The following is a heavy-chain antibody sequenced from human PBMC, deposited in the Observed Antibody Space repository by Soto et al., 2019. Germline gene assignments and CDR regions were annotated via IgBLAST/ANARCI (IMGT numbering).Heavy chain of an antibody. D-gene: IGHD3-3*01. Sequence: QVQLVESGGGVVQPGRSLRLSFAASGFAFSTCAMHWVRQAPGKGLEWVALISYDGSNKYYADSVKGRFTISRDNSKNTLYLQMNSLRAEDTAVYYCVRDKRDLRFLEWSYYFDYWGQGTLVTVSS. CDR3: VRDKRDLRFLEWSYYFDY. CDR2: ISYDGSNK. J-gene: IGHJ4*02. V-gene: IGHV3-30-3*01. CDR1: GFAFSTCA.